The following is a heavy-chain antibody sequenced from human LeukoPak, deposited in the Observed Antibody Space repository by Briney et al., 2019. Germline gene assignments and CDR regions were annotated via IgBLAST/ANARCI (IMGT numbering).Heavy chain of an antibody. CDR1: GFTFDDYA. CDR3: AKGQWELLPGLDFDY. D-gene: IGHD1-26*01. CDR2: ISWNSGSI. J-gene: IGHJ4*02. Sequence: GRSLRLSCAASGFTFDDYAMHWVRQAPGKGLEWVSGISWNSGSIGYADPVKGRFTISRDNAKNSLYLQMNSLRAEDTALYYCAKGQWELLPGLDFDYWGQGTLVTVSS. V-gene: IGHV3-9*01.